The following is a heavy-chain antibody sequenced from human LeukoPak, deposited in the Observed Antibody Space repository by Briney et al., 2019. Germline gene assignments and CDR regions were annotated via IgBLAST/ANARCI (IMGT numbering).Heavy chain of an antibody. Sequence: GGSLRLSCAASGFTFSSYAMSWVRQAPGKGLEWVSAISGSGGSTYYADSVKGRFTISRDNSKNTLYLQMNSLRAEGTAVYYCAKLGCSSTSCLYGMDVWGQGTTVTVSS. CDR3: AKLGCSSTSCLYGMDV. D-gene: IGHD2-2*01. J-gene: IGHJ6*02. CDR1: GFTFSSYA. V-gene: IGHV3-23*01. CDR2: ISGSGGST.